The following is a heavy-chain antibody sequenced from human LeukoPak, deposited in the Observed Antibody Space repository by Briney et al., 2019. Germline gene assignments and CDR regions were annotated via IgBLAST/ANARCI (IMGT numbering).Heavy chain of an antibody. J-gene: IGHJ3*02. CDR1: GFTFSSYS. D-gene: IGHD3-16*01. CDR3: ARDGISGGDAFDI. V-gene: IGHV3-21*01. CDR2: ISSTSTYI. Sequence: GGSLRLSCEASGFTFSSYSINWVRQAPGKGLEWVSSISSTSTYIYYADSVKGRFTISRDNAKKSLYLQMNSLRAEDTAVYDCARDGISGGDAFDIWGQGTMVTVSS.